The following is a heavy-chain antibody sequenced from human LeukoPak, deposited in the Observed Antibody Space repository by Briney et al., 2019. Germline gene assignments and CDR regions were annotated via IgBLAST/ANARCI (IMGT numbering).Heavy chain of an antibody. CDR3: ARDDGGNSVDY. Sequence: SETLSLTCTVSGGSISSYYWSWIRQPPGKRLEWIGYIYYSGSTNYNPSLKSRVTISVDTSKNQFSLKLSFVTAADTAVYYCARDDGGNSVDYWGQGTLVTVSS. J-gene: IGHJ4*02. CDR2: IYYSGST. CDR1: GGSISSYY. D-gene: IGHD4-23*01. V-gene: IGHV4-59*01.